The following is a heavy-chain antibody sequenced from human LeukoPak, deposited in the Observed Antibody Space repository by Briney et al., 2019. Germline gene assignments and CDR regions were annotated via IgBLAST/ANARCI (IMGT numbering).Heavy chain of an antibody. V-gene: IGHV1-2*02. J-gene: IGHJ4*02. Sequence: ASVKVSCKAPGYTFTGYYMHWVRQAPGQGLEWMGWINPNSGGTNYAQKFQGRVTMTRDTSISTAYMELSRLRPDDTAVHYCARDGDYYYDSSGYYYVSWGQGTLVTVSS. CDR1: GYTFTGYY. CDR2: INPNSGGT. CDR3: ARDGDYYYDSSGYYYVS. D-gene: IGHD3-22*01.